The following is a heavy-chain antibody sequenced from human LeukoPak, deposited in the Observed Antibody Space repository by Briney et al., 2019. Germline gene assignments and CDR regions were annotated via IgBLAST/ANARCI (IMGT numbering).Heavy chain of an antibody. Sequence: GGSLRLSCAASGFTFSSYSMNWVRQAPGKGLEWVSSISSSSSCIYYADSVKGRFTISRDNAKNSLYLQMNSLRAEDTAVYYCARDQQQLDPYYYYYGMDVWSKGTTVTVSS. CDR2: ISSSSSCI. V-gene: IGHV3-21*01. CDR3: ARDQQQLDPYYYYYGMDV. J-gene: IGHJ6*04. D-gene: IGHD6-13*01. CDR1: GFTFSSYS.